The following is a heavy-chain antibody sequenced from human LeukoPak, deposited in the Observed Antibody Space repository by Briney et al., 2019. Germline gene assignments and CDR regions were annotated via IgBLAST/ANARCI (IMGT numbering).Heavy chain of an antibody. V-gene: IGHV1-18*01. CDR1: GGTFSSYA. Sequence: ASVKVSCKASGGTFSSYAISWVRQAPGQGLEWMGWINPNSGGTNYAQKLQGRVTMTTDTSTSTAYMELRSLRSDDTAVYYCARDVGYCSGGSCHPSWGMSYWGQGTLVTVSS. D-gene: IGHD2-15*01. CDR3: ARDVGYCSGGSCHPSWGMSY. J-gene: IGHJ4*02. CDR2: INPNSGGT.